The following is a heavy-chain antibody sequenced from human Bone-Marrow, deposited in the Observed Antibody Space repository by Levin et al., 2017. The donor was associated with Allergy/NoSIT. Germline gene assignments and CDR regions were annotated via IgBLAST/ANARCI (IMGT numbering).Heavy chain of an antibody. Sequence: GGSLRLSCTASGFTFGDYAMSWFRQAPGKGLEWVGFIRSKAYGGTTEYAASVKGRFTISRDDSKSIAYLQMNSLKTEDTAVYYCTRDRGPQPGVRGWPEDAFDIWGQGTMVTVSS. D-gene: IGHD3-10*01. CDR2: IRSKAYGGTT. J-gene: IGHJ3*02. CDR1: GFTFGDYA. CDR3: TRDRGPQPGVRGWPEDAFDI. V-gene: IGHV3-49*03.